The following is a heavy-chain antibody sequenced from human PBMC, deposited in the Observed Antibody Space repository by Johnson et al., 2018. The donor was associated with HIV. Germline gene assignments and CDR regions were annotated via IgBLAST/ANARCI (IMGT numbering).Heavy chain of an antibody. D-gene: IGHD5-18*01. CDR1: GFSFSSYA. CDR2: ISYDGSNK. CDR3: AKSRGGYSYGYDAFDI. V-gene: IGHV3-30-3*02. Sequence: QVQLVESGGGVVQPGRSLRLSCAASGFSFSSYAMHWVRQAPGKGLEWVAVISYDGSNKYYADSVKGRFTISRDNSKNTLFLQMNSLRTEDTALYYCAKSRGGYSYGYDAFDIWGQGTMVTVSS. J-gene: IGHJ3*02.